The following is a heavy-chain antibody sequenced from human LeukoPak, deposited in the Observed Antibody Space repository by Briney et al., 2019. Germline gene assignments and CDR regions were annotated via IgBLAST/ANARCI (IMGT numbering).Heavy chain of an antibody. CDR3: ARDLYCSSTSCYGPMGYYFDY. CDR1: GFTFSDCY. V-gene: IGHV3-11*05. J-gene: IGHJ4*02. D-gene: IGHD2-2*01. Sequence: KPGGSLRLSCAASGFTFSDCYMSWIRQAPGKGLEWVSYISSSSSYTNYADSVKGRFTISRDNAKNSLYLQMNSLRAEDTAVYYCARDLYCSSTSCYGPMGYYFDYWGQGTLVTVSS. CDR2: ISSSSSYT.